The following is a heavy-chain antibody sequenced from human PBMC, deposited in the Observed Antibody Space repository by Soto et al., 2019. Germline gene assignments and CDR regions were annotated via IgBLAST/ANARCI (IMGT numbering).Heavy chain of an antibody. V-gene: IGHV1-18*01. D-gene: IGHD3-16*01. J-gene: IGHJ4*02. CDR3: ARDRALHPRYDYIWGRNNGFDY. CDR2: ISAYNGNT. CDR1: GYTFTSYG. Sequence: QVQLVQSVAEVKKPGASVKVSCKASGYTFTSYGISWVRQAPGQGLEWMGWISAYNGNTNYAQKLQGRVTMTTDTSTSTAYMELRSLRSDDTAVYYCARDRALHPRYDYIWGRNNGFDYWGQGTLVTVSS.